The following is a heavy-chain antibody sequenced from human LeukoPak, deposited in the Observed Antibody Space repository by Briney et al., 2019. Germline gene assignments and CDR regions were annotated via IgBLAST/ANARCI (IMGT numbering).Heavy chain of an antibody. Sequence: SETLSLTCTVSDYSISSGYYWGWIRQPPGKGLEWIGSIYRSGSTYSNPSPKSRVTISVDMSKNQFSLKLSSVTAADTAVYYCARGRYVTTRGGAAAGFLDYWGQGTLVTVST. CDR2: IYRSGST. CDR1: DYSISSGYY. D-gene: IGHD6-13*01. CDR3: ARGRYVTTRGGAAAGFLDY. J-gene: IGHJ4*02. V-gene: IGHV4-38-2*02.